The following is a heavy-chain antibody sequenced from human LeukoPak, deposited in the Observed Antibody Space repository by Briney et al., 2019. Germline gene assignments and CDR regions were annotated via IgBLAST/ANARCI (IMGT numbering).Heavy chain of an antibody. D-gene: IGHD3-10*01. CDR1: GVSFSGYY. J-gene: IGHJ5*02. V-gene: IGHV4-34*01. Sequence: SETLSRTCAVYGVSFSGYYWSWIRQPPGKGLEWIGEINHSGSTNYNPSLKSRVTISVDTSKNEFSLKLSSVTAADTAVYYCARAWYYGSGSPFDPWGQGTLVTVSS. CDR2: INHSGST. CDR3: ARAWYYGSGSPFDP.